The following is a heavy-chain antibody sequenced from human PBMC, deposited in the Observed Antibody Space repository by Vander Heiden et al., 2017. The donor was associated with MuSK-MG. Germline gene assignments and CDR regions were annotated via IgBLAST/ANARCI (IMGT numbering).Heavy chain of an antibody. CDR2: ISGSGRST. CDR1: GFTFSSYA. CDR3: AKGDSSSWGLDY. Sequence: EVQLVESGGGLVQPGGSLRLSCAASGFTFSSYAMSWVRQAPGKGLEWVSAISGSGRSTYYADSVKGRFTISRDNSRNTLYLQMNSLRAEDTAVYYCAKGDSSSWGLDYWGQGTLVTVSS. V-gene: IGHV3-23*04. D-gene: IGHD6-13*01. J-gene: IGHJ4*02.